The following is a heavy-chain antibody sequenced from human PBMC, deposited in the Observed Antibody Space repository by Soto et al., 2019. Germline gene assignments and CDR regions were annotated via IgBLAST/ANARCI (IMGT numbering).Heavy chain of an antibody. J-gene: IGHJ6*02. Sequence: ASVKVSCRASGYTFTSYGISWVRQAPGQGLEWMGWISAYNGNTNYAQKLQGRVTMTTDTSTSTAYMELRSLRSDDTAVYYCARAVYDFWSGSLYYGMDVWGQGTTVTVSS. CDR2: ISAYNGNT. CDR3: ARAVYDFWSGSLYYGMDV. D-gene: IGHD3-3*01. V-gene: IGHV1-18*01. CDR1: GYTFTSYG.